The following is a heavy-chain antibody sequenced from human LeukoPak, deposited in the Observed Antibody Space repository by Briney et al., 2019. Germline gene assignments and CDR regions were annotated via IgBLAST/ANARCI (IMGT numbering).Heavy chain of an antibody. CDR2: IYPGDSDT. Sequence: GESLKISCKGSGYRFSIYWIAWVRQMPGKGLEWMGIIYPGDSDTRYSPSFQGQVTISADKSISTAYLQWSSLKASDTAMYYCARQDPYPPQMAVYWGQGTLVTVSS. V-gene: IGHV5-51*01. CDR1: GYRFSIYW. J-gene: IGHJ4*02. CDR3: ARQDPYPPQMAVY. D-gene: IGHD2-8*01.